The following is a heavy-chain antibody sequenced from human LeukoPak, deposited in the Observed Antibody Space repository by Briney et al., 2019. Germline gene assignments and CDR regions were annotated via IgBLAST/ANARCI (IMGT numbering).Heavy chain of an antibody. CDR1: GFSVSSNF. D-gene: IGHD5-12*01. V-gene: IGHV3-53*01. Sequence: GGSLRLSCAASGFSVSSNFMSWVRQAPGKGLEWVSVIYSGGTTYYADSVKGRFTISRDNSKNTLSLQMNDLRAEDTAVYYCARDGYGNNYMDVWGKGTTVTVSS. J-gene: IGHJ6*03. CDR3: ARDGYGNNYMDV. CDR2: IYSGGTT.